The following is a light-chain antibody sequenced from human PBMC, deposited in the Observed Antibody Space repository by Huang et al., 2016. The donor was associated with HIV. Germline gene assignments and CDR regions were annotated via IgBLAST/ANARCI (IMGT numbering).Light chain of an antibody. V-gene: IGKV3-15*01. CDR1: QSVSGN. CDR3: HQYSYWPPT. J-gene: IGKJ1*01. CDR2: SVS. Sequence: IVMTQSPATLSVSPGDSATLSCRASQSVSGNLAWYQQKPGQAPRLLIHSVSSRATGIPARFGGGGYRTDFTLTNSSLQSEEFAVYYGHQYSYWPPTFGQGTKVEI.